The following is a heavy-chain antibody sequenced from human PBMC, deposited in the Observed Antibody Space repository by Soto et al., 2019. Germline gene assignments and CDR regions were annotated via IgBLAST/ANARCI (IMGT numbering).Heavy chain of an antibody. J-gene: IGHJ5*02. CDR2: IYYSGST. D-gene: IGHD2-15*01. V-gene: IGHV4-39*01. Sequence: PSETLSLTCTVSGGSTSSSSYYWGWIRQPPGKGLEWIGSIYYSGSTYYNPSLKSRVTISVDTSKNQFSLKLSSVTAADTAVYYCARNIDCSGGSCYSLDNWFDPWGQGTLVTVSS. CDR3: ARNIDCSGGSCYSLDNWFDP. CDR1: GGSTSSSSYY.